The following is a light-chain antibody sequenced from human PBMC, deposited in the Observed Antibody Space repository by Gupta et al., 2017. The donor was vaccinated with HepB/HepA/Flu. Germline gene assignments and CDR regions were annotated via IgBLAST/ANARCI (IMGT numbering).Light chain of an antibody. V-gene: IGKV1-33*01. Sequence: EIQMIHPPSSLSSSVGDRVTITCQATHDIKTFLNWFQQKAGKAPRLLIYGASNLESGVPPRFSGSGSGTKFSLTITNLQPEDVASYVCQQDDHLPHTFGQGTELEI. CDR1: HDIKTF. CDR2: GAS. CDR3: QQDDHLPHT. J-gene: IGKJ2*01.